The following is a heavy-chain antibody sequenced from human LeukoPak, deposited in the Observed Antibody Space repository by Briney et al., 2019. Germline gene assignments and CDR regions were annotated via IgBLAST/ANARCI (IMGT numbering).Heavy chain of an antibody. D-gene: IGHD5-18*01. J-gene: IGHJ4*02. CDR3: ARDFLFSATAMGYFDY. Sequence: SETLSLTCTVSGGSISTNYYWGWIRQPPGKGLEWIGTIYSSGTTYYNPSLKSRVTISVDTSKNQFSLNLNSVTAADTAVYYCARDFLFSATAMGYFDYWGQGTLVTVSS. V-gene: IGHV4-39*07. CDR1: GGSISTNYY. CDR2: IYSSGTT.